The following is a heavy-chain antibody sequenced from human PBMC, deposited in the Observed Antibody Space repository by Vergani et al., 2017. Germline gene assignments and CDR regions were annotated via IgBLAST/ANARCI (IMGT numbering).Heavy chain of an antibody. V-gene: IGHV3-9*01. J-gene: IGHJ5*02. CDR1: GFTFDDYA. CDR2: ISWNSGST. CDR3: AREPGDSSGYYPYNWFDP. Sequence: VQLVESGGGVVQPGRSLRLSCAASGFTFDDYAMHWVRQAPGKGLEWVSGISWNSGSTGYADSVKGRFTISRDNAKNALYLQMNRLRAEDTAVYYCAREPGDSSGYYPYNWFDPWGQGTLVTVSS. D-gene: IGHD3-22*01.